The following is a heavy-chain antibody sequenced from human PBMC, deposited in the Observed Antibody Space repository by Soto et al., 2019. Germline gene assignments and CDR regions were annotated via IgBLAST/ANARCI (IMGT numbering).Heavy chain of an antibody. J-gene: IGHJ4*02. CDR2: IYPGDSET. CDR3: ARDSGYGDPFDY. Sequence: GESPKISCKGSGYSFTIYWIAWVRQMPGKGLEWMGIIYPGDSETRYSPSFQGQVTISADKSINTAYLQWSSLRASDTAVYYCARDSGYGDPFDYWGQGTLVTVSS. CDR1: GYSFTIYW. D-gene: IGHD4-17*01. V-gene: IGHV5-51*01.